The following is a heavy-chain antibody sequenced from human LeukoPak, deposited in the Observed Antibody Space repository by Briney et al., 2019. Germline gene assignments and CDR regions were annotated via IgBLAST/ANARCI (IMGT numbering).Heavy chain of an antibody. D-gene: IGHD2-8*01. J-gene: IGHJ3*02. V-gene: IGHV1-18*01. CDR3: AREATDIVLMVYASDAFDI. CDR2: ISAYNGNT. Sequence: ASVKVSCKAPGYTFTSYGISWVRQAPGQGLEWMGWISAYNGNTDYAQKLQGRVTMTTDTSTSTAYMELRSLRSDDTAVYYCAREATDIVLMVYASDAFDIWGQGTMVTVSS. CDR1: GYTFTSYG.